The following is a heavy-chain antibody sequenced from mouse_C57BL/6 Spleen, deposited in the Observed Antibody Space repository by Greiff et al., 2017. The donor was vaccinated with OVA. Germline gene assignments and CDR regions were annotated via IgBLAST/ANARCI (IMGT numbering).Heavy chain of an antibody. V-gene: IGHV1-7*01. CDR3: AREEATVVAHFDY. CDR2: INPSSGYT. D-gene: IGHD1-1*01. CDR1: GYTFTSYW. Sequence: VQLQQSGAELAKPGASVKLSCKASGYTFTSYWMHWVKQRPGQGLEWIGYINPSSGYTKYNQKFKDKATLTADKSSSTDYMQLSSLTYEDSAVYYCAREEATVVAHFDYWGQGTTLTVSS. J-gene: IGHJ2*01.